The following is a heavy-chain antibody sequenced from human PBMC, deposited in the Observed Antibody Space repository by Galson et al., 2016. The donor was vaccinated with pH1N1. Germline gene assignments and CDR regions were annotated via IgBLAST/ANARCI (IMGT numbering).Heavy chain of an antibody. D-gene: IGHD4/OR15-4a*01. CDR2: IKQDGTEK. Sequence: SLRLSCAASGFSFSSYWMSWVRQAPGKGLEWVANIKQDGTEKYYVASVKGRFTISRDNAKNLLYLQMNSLRVEDTAVYYCVRAIGAKSAYWGQGTLVTVSS. CDR1: GFSFSSYW. V-gene: IGHV3-7*04. J-gene: IGHJ4*02. CDR3: VRAIGAKSAY.